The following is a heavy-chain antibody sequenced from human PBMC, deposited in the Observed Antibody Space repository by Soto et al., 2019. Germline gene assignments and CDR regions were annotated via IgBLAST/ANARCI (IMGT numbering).Heavy chain of an antibody. J-gene: IGHJ4*02. CDR2: INAGNGNT. CDR1: GYTFTGYA. CDR3: ARAVAVAPDFDY. V-gene: IGHV1-3*01. D-gene: IGHD6-19*01. Sequence: ASVKVSCKASGYTFTGYAMHWVRQAPGQRLEWMGWINAGNGNTKYSQKFQGRVTITRDTSASTAYMELSSLRSEDTAVYYCARAVAVAPDFDYWGQETLVPVSS.